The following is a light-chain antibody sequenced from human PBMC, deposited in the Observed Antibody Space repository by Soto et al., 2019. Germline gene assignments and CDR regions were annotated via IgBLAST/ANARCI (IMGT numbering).Light chain of an antibody. V-gene: IGKV3-15*01. CDR3: QQYNSWPLT. J-gene: IGKJ1*01. Sequence: EVGLTQSPATLSVSPGERDTLSCRASQSVYTNFALFPKKPGQSPRLLIYAATARATGVPARFSGSRSGTELRLTITSLQAEDSALYHCQQYNSWPLTFGQATQVEI. CDR2: AAT. CDR1: QSVYTN.